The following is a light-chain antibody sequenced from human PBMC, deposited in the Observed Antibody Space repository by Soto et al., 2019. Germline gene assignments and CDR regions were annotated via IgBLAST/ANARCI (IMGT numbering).Light chain of an antibody. CDR1: QGIGKD. Sequence: AIEMTQSPSSLSASVGDTVTITCRASQGIGKDLAWFQQRPGKAPKLLIYGASGLQKGVPSRFSGSGSGTDFTLTISGLQPEDFATYFCLQDFNYPWTFGQGTKVDI. CDR2: GAS. V-gene: IGKV1-6*01. J-gene: IGKJ1*01. CDR3: LQDFNYPWT.